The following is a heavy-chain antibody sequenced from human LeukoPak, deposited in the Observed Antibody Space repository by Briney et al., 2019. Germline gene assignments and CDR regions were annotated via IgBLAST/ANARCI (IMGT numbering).Heavy chain of an antibody. V-gene: IGHV3-30*02. CDR3: AKDRGRFLDPTGFDY. Sequence: GGSLRLSCAASGFTFSSYGMHWVRQAPGKGLEWVAFIRYDGSNKYYADSVKGRFTISRDNSKNTLYLQMNSLRAEDTAVYYCAKDRGRFLDPTGFDYWGQGTLVTVSS. CDR2: IRYDGSNK. CDR1: GFTFSSYG. J-gene: IGHJ4*02. D-gene: IGHD3-3*01.